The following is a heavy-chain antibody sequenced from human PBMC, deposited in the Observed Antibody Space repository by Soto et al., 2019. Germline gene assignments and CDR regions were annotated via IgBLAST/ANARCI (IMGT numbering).Heavy chain of an antibody. CDR1: GFTFSSYG. CDR2: ISYDGSNK. V-gene: IGHV3-30*18. CDR3: AKPGEAAAPVDV. J-gene: IGHJ6*02. Sequence: QVQLVESGGGVVQPGRSLRLSCAASGFTFSSYGMHWVRQAPGKGLEWVAVISYDGSNKYYADSVKGRFTISRDNSKKTLYLQMNSLRAEETAVYYCAKPGEAAAPVDVWGQGTTVTVSS. D-gene: IGHD6-13*01.